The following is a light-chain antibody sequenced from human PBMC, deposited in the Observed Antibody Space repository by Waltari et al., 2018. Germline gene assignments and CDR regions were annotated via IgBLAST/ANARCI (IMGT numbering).Light chain of an antibody. V-gene: IGLV2-14*01. J-gene: IGLJ2*01. CDR2: EVI. CDR3: SSYTSSSTPVV. Sequence: QSALTQPASVSGSPGQSITISCTGTSSDVGGYNYVSWYQQHPGKAPKRMIYEVINRPLGFSHRFSGSKSGNTASLTISGLQAEDEADYYCSSYTSSSTPVVFGGGTKLTVL. CDR1: SSDVGGYNY.